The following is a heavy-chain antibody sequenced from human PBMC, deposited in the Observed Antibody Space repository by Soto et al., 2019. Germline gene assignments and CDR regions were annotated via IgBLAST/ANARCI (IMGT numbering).Heavy chain of an antibody. CDR1: GGSFSGYY. CDR2: INHSGST. V-gene: IGHV4-34*01. D-gene: IGHD3-10*01. CDR3: ARDPKGLLWFGELLQYYYYYGMDV. J-gene: IGHJ6*02. Sequence: SETLSLTCAVYGGSFSGYYWSWIRQPPGKGLEWIGEINHSGSTNYNPSLKSRVTISVDTSKNQFSLKLSSVTAADTAVYYCARDPKGLLWFGELLQYYYYYGMDVWGQGTTVTSP.